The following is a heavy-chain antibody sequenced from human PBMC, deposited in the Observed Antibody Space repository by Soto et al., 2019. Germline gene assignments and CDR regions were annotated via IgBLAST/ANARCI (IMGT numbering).Heavy chain of an antibody. CDR1: GFTFSSYA. J-gene: IGHJ6*02. Sequence: EVQLLESGGGLVQPGGSLRLSCAASGFTFSSYAMTWVRQAPGKGLEWVSALSGSGVSTYYADSVKGRLTISRDNSKNTLYMQTNSQTAEATAVYYWAKGGGSKDYYDTSGYYLYYCYAMDVWGQGTTVTVSS. V-gene: IGHV3-23*01. CDR3: AKGGGSKDYYDTSGYYLYYCYAMDV. CDR2: LSGSGVST. D-gene: IGHD3-22*01.